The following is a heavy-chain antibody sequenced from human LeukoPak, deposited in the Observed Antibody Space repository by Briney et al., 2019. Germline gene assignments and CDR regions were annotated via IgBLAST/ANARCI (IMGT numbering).Heavy chain of an antibody. D-gene: IGHD1-26*01. V-gene: IGHV5-10-1*01. Sequence: GESLKISCKGSGYPFTSYLISWVRQMPGKGLEWMGRIDPSDSYTNYSPSFQGHVTISADKSISTAYLQWSSLKASDTAMYYCARHAGIMRVTAYWGQGTLVAVSS. J-gene: IGHJ4*02. CDR1: GYPFTSYL. CDR2: IDPSDSYT. CDR3: ARHAGIMRVTAY.